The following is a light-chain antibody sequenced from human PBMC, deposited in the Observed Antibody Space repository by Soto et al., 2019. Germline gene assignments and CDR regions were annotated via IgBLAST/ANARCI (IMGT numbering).Light chain of an antibody. Sequence: QSVLTQSPSASGTPGQRVTIPCSGSSSNIGSTSVSWFQQFPGTAPKLLIYWNTQRPSGVPDRFSGSKSGTSASLAISGLRSEEEADYYCAAWDDSLIAWVFGGGTKLTV. V-gene: IGLV1-47*01. CDR1: SSNIGSTS. J-gene: IGLJ3*02. CDR3: AAWDDSLIAWV. CDR2: WNT.